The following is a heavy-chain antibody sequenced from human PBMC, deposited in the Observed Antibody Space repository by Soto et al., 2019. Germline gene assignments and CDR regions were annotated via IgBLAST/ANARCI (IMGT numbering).Heavy chain of an antibody. CDR3: ARYVSSRYNNGIDP. J-gene: IGHJ5*02. CDR2: IWYDGGEK. Sequence: QVHLVESGGGVVQPGGSLRLSCAAAGFTFSSYGMHWVRQAPGKGLEWVAVIWYDGGEKYYADSVKGRFTISRDNSKNTLSLQMNNLSAEDTAVYYCARYVSSRYNNGIDPWGQGTLVTVSS. D-gene: IGHD6-13*01. CDR1: GFTFSSYG. V-gene: IGHV3-33*01.